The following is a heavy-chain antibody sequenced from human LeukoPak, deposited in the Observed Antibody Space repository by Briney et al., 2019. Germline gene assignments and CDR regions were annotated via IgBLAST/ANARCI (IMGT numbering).Heavy chain of an antibody. CDR3: AGGGYCSSTSCYMGYYYYYMDV. CDR1: GFTFSSYW. D-gene: IGHD2-2*02. V-gene: IGHV3-7*01. Sequence: GGSLRLSCAASGFTFSSYWMSWVRQAPGKGLEWLANIKQEGREKYYVDSVKGRFTISRDNAKNSLYLQMNSLRAEDTAVYYCAGGGYCSSTSCYMGYYYYYMDVWGKGTTVTVSS. CDR2: IKQEGREK. J-gene: IGHJ6*03.